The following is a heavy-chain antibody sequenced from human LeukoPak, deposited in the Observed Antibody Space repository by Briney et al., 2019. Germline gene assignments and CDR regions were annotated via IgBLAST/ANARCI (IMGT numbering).Heavy chain of an antibody. J-gene: IGHJ6*02. V-gene: IGHV3-7*01. CDR3: ARVRGYCSSTSCPYYYYYGMDV. CDR1: GFSFGSYA. D-gene: IGHD2-2*01. Sequence: GGSLRLSCAASGFSFGSYAMSWVRQAPGKGLEWVAHIKQDGSEKYYVDSVKGRFTISRDNAKNSLYLQMNSLRAEDTAVYYCARVRGYCSSTSCPYYYYYGMDVWGQGTTVTVSS. CDR2: IKQDGSEK.